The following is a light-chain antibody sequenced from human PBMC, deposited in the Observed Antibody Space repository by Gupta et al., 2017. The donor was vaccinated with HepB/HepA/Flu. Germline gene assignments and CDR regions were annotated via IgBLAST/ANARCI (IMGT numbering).Light chain of an antibody. CDR3: QQRDSTPCT. CDR1: QSISSY. Sequence: DMQMTQPPSSLSASVGDRVTITCRASQSISSYLDWYQQKPGEAPQLLIYDASSMQSGVPSRFSGSGSGTDFTLTISSRQPEDFASYYCQQRDSTPCTFGQGTKLEIK. CDR2: DAS. J-gene: IGKJ2*02. V-gene: IGKV1-39*01.